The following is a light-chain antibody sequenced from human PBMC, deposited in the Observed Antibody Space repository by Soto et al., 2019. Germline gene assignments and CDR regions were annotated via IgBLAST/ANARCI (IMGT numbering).Light chain of an antibody. J-gene: IGLJ3*02. V-gene: IGLV1-47*01. CDR1: SSNIGSNY. Sequence: QSVLTQPPSASGTPGQRVTISCSGSSSNIGSNYVYWYQQIPGTAPKLLISRNNQRPSGVPDRFSGSKSGTSASLAISGLQSEDEATYYCAAWDDSLNGRVFGGGTKVTVL. CDR3: AAWDDSLNGRV. CDR2: RNN.